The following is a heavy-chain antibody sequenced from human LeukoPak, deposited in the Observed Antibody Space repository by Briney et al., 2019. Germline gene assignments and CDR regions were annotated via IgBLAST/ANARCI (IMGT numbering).Heavy chain of an antibody. D-gene: IGHD6-19*01. J-gene: IGHJ6*04. CDR1: GYTFTSYG. V-gene: IGHV1-18*04. CDR2: INAYNGNT. CDR3: ARDSAGYSSGFLEGGMDV. Sequence: ASVKVSCKASGYTFTSYGISWVRPAPGQGLEWMGWINAYNGNTNYSQKLQGRITMTTDTSTSTAYMELRSLRSDDTAVYYCARDSAGYSSGFLEGGMDVWAKGTTVTVS.